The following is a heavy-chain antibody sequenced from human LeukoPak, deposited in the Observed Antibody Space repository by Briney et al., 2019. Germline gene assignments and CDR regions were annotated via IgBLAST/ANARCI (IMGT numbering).Heavy chain of an antibody. D-gene: IGHD6-13*01. J-gene: IGHJ4*02. CDR1: GYTFTGYY. CDR2: INPNSGGT. V-gene: IGHV1-2*06. Sequence: ASVKVSCKASGYTFTGYYMHWVRQAPGQGLEWMGRINPNSGGTNYAQKFQGRVTMTRDTSISTAYMELSRLRSDDTAVYYCAPLPQAAPTAYSRSWYFGSWVQGTLVIVSS. CDR3: APLPQAAPTAYSRSWYFGS.